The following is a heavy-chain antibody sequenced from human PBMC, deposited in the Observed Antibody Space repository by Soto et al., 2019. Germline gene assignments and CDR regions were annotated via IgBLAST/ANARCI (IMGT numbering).Heavy chain of an antibody. Sequence: GGSLRLSCAASGFTFSSYAMHWVRQAPGKGLEWVAVISYDGSNKYYADSVKGRFTISRDNSKNTLYLQMNSLRAEDTAVYYCARVPAAGNYFDYWGQGTLATVSS. D-gene: IGHD6-13*01. V-gene: IGHV3-30-3*01. CDR2: ISYDGSNK. CDR1: GFTFSSYA. CDR3: ARVPAAGNYFDY. J-gene: IGHJ4*02.